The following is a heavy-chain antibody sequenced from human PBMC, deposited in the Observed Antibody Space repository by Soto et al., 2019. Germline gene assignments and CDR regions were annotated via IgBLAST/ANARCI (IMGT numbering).Heavy chain of an antibody. CDR3: ARQFGELIDAFDI. J-gene: IGHJ3*02. Sequence: ASVKVSCKASGYTFTGYYMHWVRQAPGQGLEWMGWINPNSGGTNYAQKFQGWVTMTRDTSISTAYMELSRLRSDDTAVYYCARQFGELIDAFDIWGQGTMVTVSS. CDR1: GYTFTGYY. CDR2: INPNSGGT. V-gene: IGHV1-2*04. D-gene: IGHD3-10*01.